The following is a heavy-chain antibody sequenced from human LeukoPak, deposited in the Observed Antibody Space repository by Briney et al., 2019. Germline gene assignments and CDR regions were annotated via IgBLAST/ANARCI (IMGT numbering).Heavy chain of an antibody. CDR3: ARESMPTYYYYYMDV. J-gene: IGHJ6*03. Sequence: SETLSLTCAVSGGSISSSNWWSWVRQPPGKGLEWIGEIYHSGSTNYNPSLKSRVTISVDTSKNQFSLKLSSVTAADAAVYYCARESMPTYYYYYMDVWGKGTTVTVSS. D-gene: IGHD2/OR15-2a*01. V-gene: IGHV4-4*02. CDR1: GGSISSSNW. CDR2: IYHSGST.